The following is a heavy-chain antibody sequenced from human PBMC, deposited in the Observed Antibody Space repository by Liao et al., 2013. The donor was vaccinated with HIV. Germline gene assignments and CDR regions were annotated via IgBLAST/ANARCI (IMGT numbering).Heavy chain of an antibody. J-gene: IGHJ6*03. Sequence: QVQLQESGPGLVKPSETLSLTCSVSGGSISSYYWNWLRQSAGKGLEWIGRIYNNGDTNYNPSLKSRVTISIDASKNLFSLNLRSVTAADTAMYFCARAPYFYYYMDVWGKGTTVTVSS. CDR3: ARAPYFYYYMDV. V-gene: IGHV4-4*07. CDR1: GGSISSYY. CDR2: IYNNGDT.